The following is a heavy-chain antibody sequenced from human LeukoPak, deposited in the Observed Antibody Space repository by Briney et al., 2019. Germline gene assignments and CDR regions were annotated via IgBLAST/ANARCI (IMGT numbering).Heavy chain of an antibody. D-gene: IGHD3-22*01. CDR1: GFTVSSNY. J-gene: IGHJ6*03. Sequence: GGSLRLSCAASGFTVSSNYMSWVRQAPGKGLEWVSVIYSGGSTYYADSVKGRFTISRDNSKNTLYLQMNSLRAEDTAVYYCAKVGSSGYYLYYYYMDVWGKGTTVTVSS. V-gene: IGHV3-53*01. CDR3: AKVGSSGYYLYYYYMDV. CDR2: IYSGGST.